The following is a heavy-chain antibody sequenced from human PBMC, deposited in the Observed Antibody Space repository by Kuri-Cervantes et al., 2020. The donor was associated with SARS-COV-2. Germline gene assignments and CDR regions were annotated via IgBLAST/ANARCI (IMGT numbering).Heavy chain of an antibody. CDR2: ISYDGTIT. V-gene: IGHV3-74*01. Sequence: GGSLRLSCAASGFTFSNYWMHWVRQAPGKGLVWVSRISYDGTITNYADSVKGRFTISRDNAKNTLYLEMHSLRDEDTAVYYCARDRGDFWSGYYASNWLDYWGHGTLVTVSS. CDR1: GFTFSNYW. J-gene: IGHJ5*01. CDR3: ARDRGDFWSGYYASNWLDY. D-gene: IGHD3-3*01.